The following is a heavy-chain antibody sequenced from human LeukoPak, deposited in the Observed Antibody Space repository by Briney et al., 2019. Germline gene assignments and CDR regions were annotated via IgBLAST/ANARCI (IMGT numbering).Heavy chain of an antibody. CDR3: TPRAGATPSDY. CDR1: GFTFSNAW. CDR2: IKSKTDGGTT. D-gene: IGHD5-12*01. Sequence: KSGGSLRLSCAASGFTFSNAWMSGVRQAPGKGLEWVGRIKSKTDGGTTDYAAPVKGRFTISRDDSKNTLYLQMNSLKTEDTAVYYCTPRAGATPSDYWGQGTLVTVSS. V-gene: IGHV3-15*01. J-gene: IGHJ4*02.